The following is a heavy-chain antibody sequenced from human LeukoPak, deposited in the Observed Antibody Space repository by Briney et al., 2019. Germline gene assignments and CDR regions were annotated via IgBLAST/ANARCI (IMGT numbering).Heavy chain of an antibody. V-gene: IGHV1-2*04. Sequence: GASVKVSCKASGYTFTGYYMHWVRQAPGQGLEWMGWINPNSGGTNYAQKFQGWVTMTRDTSISTAYMELSRLRSDDTAVYYCAGGHLAYCGGDCYSRGPWFDPWGQGTLVTVSS. CDR2: INPNSGGT. J-gene: IGHJ5*02. CDR3: AGGHLAYCGGDCYSRGPWFDP. D-gene: IGHD2-21*02. CDR1: GYTFTGYY.